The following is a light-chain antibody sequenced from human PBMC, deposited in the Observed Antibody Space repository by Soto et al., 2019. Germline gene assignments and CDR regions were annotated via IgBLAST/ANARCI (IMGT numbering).Light chain of an antibody. CDR2: DVS. CDR3: QQRTDWPPVYT. Sequence: EIVLTQSPVTLSLSPGERATLSCRASQSVSSFLAWYQHKPGQPPRLLIYDVSNRAAGIPARFSGSGSGTDFTLTISSLEPEDFAVYYCQQRTDWPPVYTFGQGTKREIK. J-gene: IGKJ2*01. V-gene: IGKV3-11*01. CDR1: QSVSSF.